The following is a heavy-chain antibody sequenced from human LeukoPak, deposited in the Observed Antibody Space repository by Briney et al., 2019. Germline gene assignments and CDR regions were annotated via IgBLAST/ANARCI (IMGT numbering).Heavy chain of an antibody. D-gene: IGHD3-9*01. CDR3: ARAPDILTGYRQGYYMDV. J-gene: IGHJ6*03. Sequence: GASVKVSCKASGYTFTSYYMHWVRQAPGQGLEWMGIINPSGGSTSYAQKFQGRVTMTRDMSTSTVYMELSSLRSEDTAVYYCARAPDILTGYRQGYYMDVWGKGTTVTVSS. V-gene: IGHV1-46*01. CDR1: GYTFTSYY. CDR2: INPSGGST.